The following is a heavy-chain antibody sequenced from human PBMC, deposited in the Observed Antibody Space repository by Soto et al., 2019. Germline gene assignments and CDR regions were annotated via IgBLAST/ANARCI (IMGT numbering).Heavy chain of an antibody. CDR2: IYPGDSDT. CDR3: ARDKYYYDSSGYYFKASPRGTLVNPHYYGMDV. D-gene: IGHD3-22*01. V-gene: IGHV5-51*01. J-gene: IGHJ6*02. Sequence: GESLKISCKGSGYSFTSYWIGWVRQMPGKGLEWMGIIYPGDSDTRYSPSFQGQVTISADKSISTAYLQWSSLKASDTAMYYCARDKYYYDSSGYYFKASPRGTLVNPHYYGMDVWGQGTKVTGSS. CDR1: GYSFTSYW.